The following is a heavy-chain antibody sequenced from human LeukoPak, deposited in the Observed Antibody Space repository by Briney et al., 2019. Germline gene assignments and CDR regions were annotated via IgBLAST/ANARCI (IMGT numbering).Heavy chain of an antibody. CDR2: ISYDRGNK. V-gene: IGHV3-30-3*01. Sequence: GGSLRLSCTASGFTFSSYAMHWVRQAPGKGLEWVAVISYDRGNKYYADSVKGRFTISRDNSKNTLYLQMNSLRAEDTAVYYCARRGDGAFDIWGQGTMVTVSS. CDR3: ARRGDGAFDI. CDR1: GFTFSSYA. J-gene: IGHJ3*02.